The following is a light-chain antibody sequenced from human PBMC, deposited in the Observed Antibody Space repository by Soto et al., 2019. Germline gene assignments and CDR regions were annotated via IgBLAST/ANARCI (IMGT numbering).Light chain of an antibody. CDR1: NTDVGAYTS. Sequence: QSALTQPAYVSGSPGQSITISCTATNTDVGAYTSVSWYQQHPGNAPKLLIYEVADRPSGFSDRFSGSKSGNTASLTISALQAEDEAVYYCSSYATSGTNVIFGGGTKLTVL. CDR3: SSYATSGTNVI. CDR2: EVA. V-gene: IGLV2-14*03. J-gene: IGLJ2*01.